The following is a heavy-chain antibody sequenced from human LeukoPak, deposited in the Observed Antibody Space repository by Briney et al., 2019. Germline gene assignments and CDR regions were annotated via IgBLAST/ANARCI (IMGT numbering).Heavy chain of an antibody. Sequence: GESLSLSCAASRFTFSSFSMNWVRQAPEKGLEWVSYISRSSSYLYYADSGKGRLTISRDNAKNSLYLQMDSLRAEDTAVYYGARVKYSSGWANYFDYWGQGTLVTVSS. CDR2: ISRSSSYL. V-gene: IGHV3-21*01. CDR1: RFTFSSFS. J-gene: IGHJ4*02. D-gene: IGHD6-19*01. CDR3: ARVKYSSGWANYFDY.